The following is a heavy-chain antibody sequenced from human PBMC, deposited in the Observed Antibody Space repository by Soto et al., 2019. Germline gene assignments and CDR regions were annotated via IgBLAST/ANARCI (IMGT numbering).Heavy chain of an antibody. Sequence: EVQLVESGGGLIQPGGSPRLSCAASGFTVSSNYMSWVRQAPGKGLEWVSVIYSGGSTYYADSVKGRFTISRDNSKNTLYLQMNSLRAEDTAVYYCAREGGSGWYYFDYWGQGTLVTVSS. CDR2: IYSGGST. CDR3: AREGGSGWYYFDY. J-gene: IGHJ4*02. D-gene: IGHD6-19*01. V-gene: IGHV3-53*01. CDR1: GFTVSSNY.